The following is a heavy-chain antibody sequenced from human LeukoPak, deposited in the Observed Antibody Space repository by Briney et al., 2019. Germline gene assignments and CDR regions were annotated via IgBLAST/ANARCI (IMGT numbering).Heavy chain of an antibody. V-gene: IGHV4-4*02. CDR2: VYRSGGT. CDR3: AGLVGRYSSGLYYYYFDY. J-gene: IGHJ4*02. CDR1: GDSISDKYW. Sequence: SETLSLTCAVSGDSISDKYWWRWVRQFPDKGLEWIGEVYRSGGTSYNPSLKSRVTVSIDKSKNQFFLNLSSVTAADTAVYYCAGLVGRYSSGLYYYYFDYWGQGTLVTVSS. D-gene: IGHD3-22*01.